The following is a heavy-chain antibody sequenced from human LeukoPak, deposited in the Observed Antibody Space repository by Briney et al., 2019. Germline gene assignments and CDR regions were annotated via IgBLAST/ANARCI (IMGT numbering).Heavy chain of an antibody. Sequence: SETLSLTCTVSGGSISSYYWSWIRQPPGKGLEWIGYIYYSGSTNYNPSLKSRVTISVDTSKNQFSLKLSSVTAADTAVYYCARVYSSGGRSRFAFDIWGQGTMVTVSS. CDR3: ARVYSSGGRSRFAFDI. V-gene: IGHV4-59*01. CDR1: GGSISSYY. CDR2: IYYSGST. J-gene: IGHJ3*02. D-gene: IGHD6-19*01.